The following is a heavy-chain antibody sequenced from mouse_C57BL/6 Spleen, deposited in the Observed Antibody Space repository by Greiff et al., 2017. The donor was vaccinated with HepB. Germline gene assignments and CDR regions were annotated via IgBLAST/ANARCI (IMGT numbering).Heavy chain of an antibody. CDR1: GYTFTSYW. D-gene: IGHD2-5*01. V-gene: IGHV1-53*01. J-gene: IGHJ4*01. CDR3: ARMSYSNYEDYAMDY. CDR2: INPSNGGT. Sequence: QVQLQQSGTELVKPGASVKLSCKASGYTFTSYWMHWVKQRPGQGLEWIGNINPSNGGTNYNEKFKSKATLTVDKSSSTAYMQLSSLTSEDSAVYYCARMSYSNYEDYAMDYWGQGTSVTVSS.